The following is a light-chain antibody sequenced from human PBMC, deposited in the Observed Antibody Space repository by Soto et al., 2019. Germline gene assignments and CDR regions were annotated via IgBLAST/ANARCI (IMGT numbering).Light chain of an antibody. V-gene: IGKV3-11*01. J-gene: IGKJ5*01. CDR1: QSVSSY. CDR3: QQRSNWIT. CDR2: DAS. Sequence: EIVLTQSPATLSLSPGERATLSCRASQSVSSYLAWYQQKPGQAPRLLIYDASNGATGIPARFSGSGSGTDFTLTISSPEPEDFAVYYCQQRSNWITFGQGTRLEIK.